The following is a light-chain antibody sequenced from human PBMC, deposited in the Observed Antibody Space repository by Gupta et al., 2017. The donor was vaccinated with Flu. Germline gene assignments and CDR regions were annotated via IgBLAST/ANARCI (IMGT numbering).Light chain of an antibody. CDR2: LNSDGSH. CDR3: QTWGTGIQGV. V-gene: IGLV4-69*01. Sequence: KRTCTLSRGHSSYAIAWHQQQPEKGPRYLMKLNSDGSHSKGDGIPDRFSGSSSGAERYLTISSLQSEDEADYYCQTWGTGIQGVFGGGTKLTVL. J-gene: IGLJ3*02. CDR1: RGHSSYA.